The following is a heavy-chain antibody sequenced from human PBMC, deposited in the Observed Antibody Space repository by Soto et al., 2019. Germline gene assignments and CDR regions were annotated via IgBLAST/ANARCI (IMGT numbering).Heavy chain of an antibody. D-gene: IGHD4-17*01. Sequence: EVQLLESGGGLVPPGGSLRLSCAASGFTFSSYAMNWVRQAPGKGLEWVSVISGSGGRTYYADSVKGRFTISRDNSKNTLYLQMNSLRAEDTAVYYCAKRTVGWYFDLWGRGTLVTVSS. V-gene: IGHV3-23*01. CDR1: GFTFSSYA. J-gene: IGHJ2*01. CDR3: AKRTVGWYFDL. CDR2: ISGSGGRT.